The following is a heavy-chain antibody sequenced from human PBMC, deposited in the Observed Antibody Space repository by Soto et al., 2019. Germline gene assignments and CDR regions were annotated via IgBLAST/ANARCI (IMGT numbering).Heavy chain of an antibody. J-gene: IGHJ4*02. D-gene: IGHD1-26*01. V-gene: IGHV4-61*08. CDR3: ARHENGGTYPLAY. Sequence: PSETLSLTCAVSGGSISSGGYSWSWIRQPPGKGLEWIGHIYNSGRADYNPSLRSRVTISVDRSRNQFSLHLNSVTAADTAVYFCARHENGGTYPLAYWGQGTLVTVSS. CDR2: IYNSGRA. CDR1: GGSISSGGYS.